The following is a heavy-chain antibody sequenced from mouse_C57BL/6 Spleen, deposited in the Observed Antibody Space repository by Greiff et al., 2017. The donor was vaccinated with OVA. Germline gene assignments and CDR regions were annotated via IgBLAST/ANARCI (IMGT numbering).Heavy chain of an antibody. CDR3: ARWGGYWDDPFAD. V-gene: IGHV1-53*01. CDR1: GYTFTSYW. CDR2: INPSNGGT. Sequence: VQLQQPGTELVKPGASVKLSCKASGYTFTSYWMHWVKQRPGQGLEWIGNINPSNGGTNYNEKFKSKATLTVAKSSSTAYMQLSSLTSEDSAVYYCARWGGYWDDPFADWGKGTLVTVSA. J-gene: IGHJ3*01. D-gene: IGHD4-1*01.